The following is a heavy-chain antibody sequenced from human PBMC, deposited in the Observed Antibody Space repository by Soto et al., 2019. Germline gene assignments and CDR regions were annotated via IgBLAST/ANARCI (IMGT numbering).Heavy chain of an antibody. Sequence: GXTLVNPTQTLTXSCTFSWFSLTSNDVGVVWIRQPPGKALEWLALIYWDDDKSYSPSLKSRITITKDTSKNQVVLRMTNMDPVDTATYYCAHSRYSRSSFDYWGQGTLGTVSS. D-gene: IGHD6-6*01. CDR2: IYWDDDK. CDR1: WFSLTSNDVG. CDR3: AHSRYSRSSFDY. J-gene: IGHJ4*02. V-gene: IGHV2-5*02.